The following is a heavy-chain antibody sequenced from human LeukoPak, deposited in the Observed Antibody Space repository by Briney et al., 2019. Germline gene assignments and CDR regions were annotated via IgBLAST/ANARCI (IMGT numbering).Heavy chain of an antibody. J-gene: IGHJ4*02. V-gene: IGHV1-69*04. CDR3: ARLAYYDSSGF. CDR2: IIPILGIA. CDR1: GGTFSSYA. D-gene: IGHD3-22*01. Sequence: ASVKVSCKASGGTFSSYAISWVRQAPGQGLEWMGRIIPILGIANYAQKFQGRVTITADKSTSTAYKELSSLRSEDTAVYYCARLAYYDSSGFWGQGTLVTVSS.